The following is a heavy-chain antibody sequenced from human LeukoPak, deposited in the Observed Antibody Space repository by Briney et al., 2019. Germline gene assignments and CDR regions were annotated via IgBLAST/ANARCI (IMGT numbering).Heavy chain of an antibody. D-gene: IGHD6-6*01. CDR1: GFTFSSYS. CDR3: AQGVSSSNAFDI. Sequence: GGSLRLSCAASGFTFSSYSMNWVRQAPGKGLEWVSSISSSSSYIYYADSVKGRFTISRDNAKNSLYLQMNSLRAEGTAVYYCAQGVSSSNAFDIWGQGTMVTVSS. V-gene: IGHV3-21*01. CDR2: ISSSSSYI. J-gene: IGHJ3*02.